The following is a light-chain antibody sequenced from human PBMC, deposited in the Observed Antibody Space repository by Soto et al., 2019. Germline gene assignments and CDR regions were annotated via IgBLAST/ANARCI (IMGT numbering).Light chain of an antibody. CDR2: GNS. Sequence: SVLTQPPSVSGAPGQRVTISCTGSSSNIGAGYDVHWYQQLPGTAPKLLIYGNSNRPSGVPDRFSGSKSGTSASLAITGLQAEDEADYYFQSYDSSLSAPVVFGGGTKLTVL. V-gene: IGLV1-40*01. CDR3: QSYDSSLSAPVV. J-gene: IGLJ2*01. CDR1: SSNIGAGYD.